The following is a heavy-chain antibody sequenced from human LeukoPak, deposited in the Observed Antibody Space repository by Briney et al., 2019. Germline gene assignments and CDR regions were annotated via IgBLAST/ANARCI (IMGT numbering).Heavy chain of an antibody. CDR1: GYTFSIYG. Sequence: GASVKVSCKASGYTFSIYGISWVRQAPGQGLEWMGWISAYNGNTSYAQKFQGRVTMTRDMSTSTVYMELSSLRSEDTAVYYCARDPGYSSGWYPGGSPPNYYMDVWGKGTTVTVSS. CDR3: ARDPGYSSGWYPGGSPPNYYMDV. D-gene: IGHD6-19*01. CDR2: ISAYNGNT. V-gene: IGHV1-18*01. J-gene: IGHJ6*03.